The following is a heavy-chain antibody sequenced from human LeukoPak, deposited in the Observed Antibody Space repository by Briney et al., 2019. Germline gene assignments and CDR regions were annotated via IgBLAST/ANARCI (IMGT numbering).Heavy chain of an antibody. CDR1: GYSFTTYW. CDR3: ASQGGYTSGWLIFDY. Sequence: GEPLKISCQGSGYSFTTYWIGWVRQMPGKGLEWMGIIYPGDSDTRYSPSFQGQVTISADKSISTAYLQWSSLKASDTAMYYCASQGGYTSGWLIFDYWGQGTLVTVSS. J-gene: IGHJ4*02. CDR2: IYPGDSDT. D-gene: IGHD6-19*01. V-gene: IGHV5-51*01.